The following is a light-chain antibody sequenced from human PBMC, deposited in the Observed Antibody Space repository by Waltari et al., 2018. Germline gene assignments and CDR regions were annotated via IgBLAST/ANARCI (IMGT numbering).Light chain of an antibody. J-gene: IGLJ3*02. CDR1: SSDVGGYNY. CDR2: DVS. Sequence: QSALTQPRSVSGSPVQSVTISCTGTSSDVGGYNYVSWYQQHPGKAPKVMIYDVSKRPSGVPDRFSGSKSGNTASLTISGLQAEDEADYYCCSYAGSYTLVFGGGTKLTVL. CDR3: CSYAGSYTLV. V-gene: IGLV2-11*01.